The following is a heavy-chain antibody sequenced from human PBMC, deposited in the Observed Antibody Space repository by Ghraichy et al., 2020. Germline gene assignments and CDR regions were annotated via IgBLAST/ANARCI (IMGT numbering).Heavy chain of an antibody. V-gene: IGHV3-48*02. CDR1: GFTFSSYS. J-gene: IGHJ6*02. CDR2: ISSSSSTI. D-gene: IGHD3-3*01. Sequence: GGSLRLSCAASGFTFSSYSMNWVRQAPGKGLEWVSYISSSSSTIYYADSVKGRFTISRDNAKNSLYLQMNSLRDEDTAVYYCARDNTAAFKRNSLWSGYRDSYYYYGMDVWGQGTTVTVSS. CDR3: ARDNTAAFKRNSLWSGYRDSYYYYGMDV.